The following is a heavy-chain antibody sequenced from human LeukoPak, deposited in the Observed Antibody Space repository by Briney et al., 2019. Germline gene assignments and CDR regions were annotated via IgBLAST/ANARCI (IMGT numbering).Heavy chain of an antibody. CDR2: IYRSGII. CDR3: ARRQTFADSTAWYDTFDI. CDR1: GGSISTYY. Sequence: PSETLSLTCTVSGGSISTYYWSWIRQTPGKGLEFIAYIYRSGIINYNPSLQSRVTMSVDTSGNRFSLTLSSLTAADTAVYYCARRQTFADSTAWYDTFDIWGHGTMVTVSS. V-gene: IGHV4-59*08. D-gene: IGHD6-19*01. J-gene: IGHJ3*02.